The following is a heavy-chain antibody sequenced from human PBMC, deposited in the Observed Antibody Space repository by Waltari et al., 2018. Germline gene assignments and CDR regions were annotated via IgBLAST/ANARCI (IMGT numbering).Heavy chain of an antibody. CDR2: IYYSGST. V-gene: IGHV4-39*01. CDR3: ARHPAMTIMLWYFDL. J-gene: IGHJ2*01. CDR1: GGSISSSSYY. D-gene: IGHD2-8*01. Sequence: QLQLQESGPGLVKPSATLSLPCTVSGGSISSSSYYWGWIRQPPGKGLEWIGSIYYSGSTYYNPSLKSRVTISVDTSKNQFSLKLSSVTAADTAVYYCARHPAMTIMLWYFDLWGRGTLVTVSS.